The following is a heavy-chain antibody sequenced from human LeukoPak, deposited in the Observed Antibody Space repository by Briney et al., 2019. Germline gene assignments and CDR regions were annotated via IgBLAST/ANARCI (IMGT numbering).Heavy chain of an antibody. J-gene: IGHJ4*02. Sequence: GASVKVSCKTSGYIFTDYYIHWVRQARGQGLEWMGWISPNSGGTYFAQKFEARVTLTRDTSINTAYMEMRGLTSDDTAVYYCAKSQYSFGSGATRPLFDYWGQGTLVTVSS. CDR2: ISPNSGGT. CDR3: AKSQYSFGSGATRPLFDY. CDR1: GYIFTDYY. D-gene: IGHD3-10*01. V-gene: IGHV1-2*02.